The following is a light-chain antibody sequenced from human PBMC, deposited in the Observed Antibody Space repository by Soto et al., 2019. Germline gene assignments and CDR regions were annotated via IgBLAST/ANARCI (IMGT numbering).Light chain of an antibody. J-gene: IGKJ4*01. CDR3: QQRSDWPT. V-gene: IGKV3-11*01. CDR2: DAS. Sequence: EVVFTQSPATLSFSPGERATLSCRASQSLSSYLAWYQQKPGQAPRLLIYDASNRATGIPARFSGSGSGTDFTLTISSLEPEDFAVYYCQQRSDWPTLGGGTKVDIK. CDR1: QSLSSY.